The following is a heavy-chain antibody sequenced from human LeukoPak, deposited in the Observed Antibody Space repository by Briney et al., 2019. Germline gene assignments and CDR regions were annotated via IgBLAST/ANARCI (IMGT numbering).Heavy chain of an antibody. D-gene: IGHD1-26*01. CDR3: ARGSGSYWYFDL. J-gene: IGHJ2*01. V-gene: IGHV3-13*01. CDR1: GFTFSSYD. Sequence: GGSLRLSCAASGFTFSSYDMHRVRQATGKGLEWVSAIGTAGDTYYPGSVKGRFTISRENAKNSLYLQMNSLRAGDTAVYYCARGSGSYWYFDLWGRGTLVTVSS. CDR2: IGTAGDT.